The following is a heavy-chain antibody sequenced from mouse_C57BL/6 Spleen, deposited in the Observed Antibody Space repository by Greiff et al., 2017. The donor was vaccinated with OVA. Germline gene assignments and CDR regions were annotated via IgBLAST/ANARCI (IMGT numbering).Heavy chain of an antibody. V-gene: IGHV1-15*01. J-gene: IGHJ4*01. CDR2: IDPETGGT. D-gene: IGHD2-1*01. CDR1: GYTFTDYE. CDR3: TRDGNYKSMDY. Sequence: VQLQQSGAELVRPGASVTLSCKASGYTFTDYEMHWVKQTPVHGLEWIGAIDPETGGTAYNQKFKGKATLTADKSSSTAYMELRSLTSEDSAVYYCTRDGNYKSMDYWGQGTSVTVSS.